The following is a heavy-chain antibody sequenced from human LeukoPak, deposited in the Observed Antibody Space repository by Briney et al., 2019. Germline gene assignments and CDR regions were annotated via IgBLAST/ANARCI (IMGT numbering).Heavy chain of an antibody. V-gene: IGHV4-39*07. CDR1: GGSISSSSYY. CDR3: AREERLGLWTTPDY. Sequence: PSETLSLTCTVSGGSISSSSYYWGWIRQPPGKGLEWIGSIYYSGSTYYNPSLKSRVTISVDTSKNQFSLKLSSVTAADTAVYYCAREERLGLWTTPDYWGQGTLVTVSS. J-gene: IGHJ4*02. D-gene: IGHD5-18*01. CDR2: IYYSGST.